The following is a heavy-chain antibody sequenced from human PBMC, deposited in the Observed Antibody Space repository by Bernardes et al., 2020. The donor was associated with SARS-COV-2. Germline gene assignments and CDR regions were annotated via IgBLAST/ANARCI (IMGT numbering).Heavy chain of an antibody. D-gene: IGHD1-1*01. CDR1: GYTFTSYG. CDR3: ARVGTTSADY. V-gene: IGHV1-18*01. J-gene: IGHJ4*02. Sequence: ASVKVSCKASGYTFTSYGLGWVRQAPGHGLEWMGWISVYTGLTIYGQNVQGRITMTTGTSTSTAYMELRSLTSDDSAVYYCARVGTTSADYWGQGTLVTVSS. CDR2: ISVYTGLT.